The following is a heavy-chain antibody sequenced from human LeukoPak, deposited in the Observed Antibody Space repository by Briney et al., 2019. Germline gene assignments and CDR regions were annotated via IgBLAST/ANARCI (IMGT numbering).Heavy chain of an antibody. J-gene: IGHJ4*02. Sequence: ASVKVSCKASGYSFTSNYIHWMRQAPGQGLEWMGMIYPRDGSTSYAQKFQGRVTVTRDTSTSTVHMELSGLRSEDTAVYYCARDQEGFDYWGQGTLVTVSS. CDR3: ARDQEGFDY. CDR1: GYSFTSNY. CDR2: IYPRDGST. V-gene: IGHV1-46*01.